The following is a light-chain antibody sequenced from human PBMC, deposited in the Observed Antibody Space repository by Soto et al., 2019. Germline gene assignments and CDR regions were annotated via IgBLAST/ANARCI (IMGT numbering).Light chain of an antibody. CDR1: LSVFYSSNNQNY. CDR2: WAS. Sequence: DIVMTQFPESLTVSLGERATINCKSSLSVFYSSNNQNYLAWYQHKPGQPPKLLIYWASTRESGVPDRFSGSGSGTDFTLTISSLQAEDVAVYYCQQYYTTLAPTFGGGTKVEIK. CDR3: QQYYTTLAPT. V-gene: IGKV4-1*01. J-gene: IGKJ4*01.